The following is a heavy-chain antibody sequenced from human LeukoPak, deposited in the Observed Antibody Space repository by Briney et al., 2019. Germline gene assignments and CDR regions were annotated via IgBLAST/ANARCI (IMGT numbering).Heavy chain of an antibody. D-gene: IGHD3-10*01. CDR2: ISGSAGGT. J-gene: IGHJ5*02. Sequence: PGGSLRLSCAASGFTFSSYAMSWVRQAPGKGLEWVSAISGSAGGTYYADAMKGRFTISRDNSQNALSLQMNSLRADDTAVYYCVRRIPGSGQGFDPWGQGILVVVSS. V-gene: IGHV3-23*01. CDR3: VRRIPGSGQGFDP. CDR1: GFTFSSYA.